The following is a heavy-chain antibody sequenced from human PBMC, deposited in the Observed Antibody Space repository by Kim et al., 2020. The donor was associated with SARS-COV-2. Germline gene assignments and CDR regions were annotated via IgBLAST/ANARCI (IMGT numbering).Heavy chain of an antibody. CDR2: VSWNSGSI. CDR1: GFTFDDYA. CDR3: AKGRYYDSSGYTTWYFDL. V-gene: IGHV3-9*01. D-gene: IGHD3-22*01. J-gene: IGHJ2*01. Sequence: GGSLRLSCAASGFTFDDYAMHWVRQGPGKGLEWVSGVSWNSGSIVYADSVKGRFTISRDNAKNSLYLQMNSLRAEDTALYYCAKGRYYDSSGYTTWYFDLWGRGTLVTVSS.